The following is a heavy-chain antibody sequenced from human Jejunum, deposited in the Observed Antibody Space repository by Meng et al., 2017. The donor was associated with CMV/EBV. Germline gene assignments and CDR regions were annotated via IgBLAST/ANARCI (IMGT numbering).Heavy chain of an antibody. D-gene: IGHD5-12*01. V-gene: IGHV4-4*07. CDR2: IYTSGTT. CDR1: GDSINSYF. J-gene: IGHJ4*02. Sequence: QVQLQESGPGLVKTSETLSLTCSVSGDSINSYFWSWIRQPAGKGLEWIGRIYTSGTTNYNASLKSRVTMSVDTSKNLFSLKVTSVTAADTAGYYCARENSGYDYWGQGTLVTVSS. CDR3: ARENSGYDY.